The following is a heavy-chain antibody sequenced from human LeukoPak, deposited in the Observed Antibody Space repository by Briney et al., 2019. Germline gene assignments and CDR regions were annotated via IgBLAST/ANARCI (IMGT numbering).Heavy chain of an antibody. Sequence: ASVKVSCKASGYTFTGYYMHWVRQAPGQGLEWMGRINPNSGDTNYAQKFQGRVTMTRDTSISTAYMELNRLRFDDTAVYYCARGDQNTIRDYWGQGTLVTVSS. CDR3: ARGDQNTIRDY. V-gene: IGHV1-2*06. CDR2: INPNSGDT. CDR1: GYTFTGYY. J-gene: IGHJ4*02. D-gene: IGHD3-3*01.